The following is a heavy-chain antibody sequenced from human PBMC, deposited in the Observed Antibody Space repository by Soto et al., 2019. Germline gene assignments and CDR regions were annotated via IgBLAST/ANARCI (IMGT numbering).Heavy chain of an antibody. J-gene: IGHJ4*02. CDR3: ASSYYDYVWGSYRYSEFDY. Sequence: QVQLVQSGAEVKKPGSSVKVSCKASGGTFSSYAISWVRQAPGQGLEWMGGIIPIFGTANYAQKFQGRVTITADESTSTAYMELSSLRSEYTAVYYCASSYYDYVWGSYRYSEFDYWGQGTLVTVSS. CDR2: IIPIFGTA. CDR1: GGTFSSYA. D-gene: IGHD3-16*02. V-gene: IGHV1-69*01.